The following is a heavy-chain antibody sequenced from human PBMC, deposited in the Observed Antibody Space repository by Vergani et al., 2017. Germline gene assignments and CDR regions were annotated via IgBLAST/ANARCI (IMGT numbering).Heavy chain of an antibody. V-gene: IGHV1-46*03. CDR2: INPIGGHP. Sequence: QVQVVQSGAAVKKSGASVTVSCKLSGYTFSNYYMHWVRQAPGQGLGWMGIINPIGGHPNYAQKFQGRVTMTRDTSTSTVYMELSSLRSEDTAIYYCAIGDYGILTGYRYWGQGTLGTVSA. CDR3: AIGDYGILTGYRY. CDR1: GYTFSNYY. J-gene: IGHJ4*02. D-gene: IGHD3-9*01.